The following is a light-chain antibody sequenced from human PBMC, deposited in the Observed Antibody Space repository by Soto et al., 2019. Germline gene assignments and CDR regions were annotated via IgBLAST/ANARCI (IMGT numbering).Light chain of an antibody. CDR1: QSISTY. J-gene: IGKJ2*01. V-gene: IGKV1-39*01. Sequence: DIQMTQSPSSLSGSVGDRVTITCRASQSISTYLNWYQQKPGKAPKLLIYAASSLQSGVPSRFSGSGSGTYFSLTISSLQPDDFATYYCQQSYSTQYTFGQGTKLEIK. CDR2: AAS. CDR3: QQSYSTQYT.